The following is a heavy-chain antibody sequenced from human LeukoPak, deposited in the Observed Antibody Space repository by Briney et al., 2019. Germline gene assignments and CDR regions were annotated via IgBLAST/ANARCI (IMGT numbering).Heavy chain of an antibody. D-gene: IGHD3-10*01. V-gene: IGHV1-8*03. CDR3: ARGTIGSHDY. J-gene: IGHJ4*02. CDR2: MDPNSGNT. CDR1: GYTFISHN. Sequence: ASVKVSCKTSGYTFISHNINWVRRATGQGLEWMGWMDPNSGNTGYAQKFQGRVTITRNTSISTAYMELSSLRSEDTAVYYCARGTIGSHDYWGQGTLVTVSS.